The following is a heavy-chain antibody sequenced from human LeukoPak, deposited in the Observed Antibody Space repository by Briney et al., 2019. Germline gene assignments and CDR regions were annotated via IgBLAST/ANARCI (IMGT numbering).Heavy chain of an antibody. CDR3: AKGESGYDSYFDY. CDR1: GFIFSSYA. D-gene: IGHD5-12*01. CDR2: ISGSGGST. Sequence: PGGSLRLSCAASGFIFSSYAMSWVRQAPGKGLEWVSTISGSGGSTYYADSVKGRFTISRDNFKNTLYLQMNSLRAEDTAVYYCAKGESGYDSYFDYWGQGTLVTVSS. V-gene: IGHV3-23*01. J-gene: IGHJ4*02.